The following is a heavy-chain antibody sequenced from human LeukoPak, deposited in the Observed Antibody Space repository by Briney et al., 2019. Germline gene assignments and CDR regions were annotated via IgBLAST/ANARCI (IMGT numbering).Heavy chain of an antibody. CDR3: AKDSQDYGLDY. CDR1: GSTFRSYG. CDR2: ISYDGSKK. V-gene: IGHV3-30*18. J-gene: IGHJ4*02. Sequence: GGSLRLSCAASGSTFRSYGMHWVRQAPGKGLEWVAYISYDGSKKYYADSVKGRFTISRDNSKNTLYLQMNSLRAEDTAVYYCAKDSQDYGLDYWGQGTLVTVSS. D-gene: IGHD4-17*01.